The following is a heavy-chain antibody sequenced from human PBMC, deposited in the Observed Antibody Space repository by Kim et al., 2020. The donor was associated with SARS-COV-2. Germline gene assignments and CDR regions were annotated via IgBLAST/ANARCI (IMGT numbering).Heavy chain of an antibody. Sequence: ADSVKGRFTISRDNAKNSLDLQMNSLRAEDTAVYYCARAKVTTVTSVDYWGQGTLVTVSS. D-gene: IGHD4-17*01. CDR3: ARAKVTTVTSVDY. J-gene: IGHJ4*02. V-gene: IGHV3-21*01.